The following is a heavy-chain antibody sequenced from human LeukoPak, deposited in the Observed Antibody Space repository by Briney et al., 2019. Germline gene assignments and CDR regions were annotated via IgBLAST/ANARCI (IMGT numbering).Heavy chain of an antibody. CDR2: IIPIFGTA. D-gene: IGHD6-13*01. J-gene: IGHJ5*02. CDR1: GGTFSSYA. V-gene: IGHV1-69*05. Sequence: SVKVSCKASGGTFSSYAISWVRQAPGQGLEWMGGIIPIFGTANYAQKFQGRVTITRDTSASTAYMELSSLRSEDMAVYYCARGAAEQQPVLDWFDPWGQGTLVTVSS. CDR3: ARGAAEQQPVLDWFDP.